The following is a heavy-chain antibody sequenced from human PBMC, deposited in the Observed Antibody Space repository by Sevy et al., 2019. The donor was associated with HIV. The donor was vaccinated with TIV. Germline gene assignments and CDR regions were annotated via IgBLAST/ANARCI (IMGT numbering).Heavy chain of an antibody. J-gene: IGHJ6*02. CDR1: GFTFSGSA. CDR3: TVKQQLESYYYYYGMDV. V-gene: IGHV3-73*01. Sequence: GGSLRLSCAASGFTFSGSAMHWVRQASGKGLEWVGRIRSKANSYATAYAASVKGRFTISRDDSKNTAYLQMNSLKTEDTAVYYCTVKQQLESYYYYYGMDVWGQWTTVTVSS. CDR2: IRSKANSYAT. D-gene: IGHD6-13*01.